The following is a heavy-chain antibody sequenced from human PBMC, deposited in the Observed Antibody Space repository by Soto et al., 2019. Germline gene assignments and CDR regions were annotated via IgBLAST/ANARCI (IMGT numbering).Heavy chain of an antibody. CDR2: IYSGGST. CDR1: GFTISSNY. D-gene: IGHD5-12*01. J-gene: IGHJ4*02. Sequence: EVQLVESGGGLIQPGGSLRLSCAASGFTISSNYMSWVRQAPGKGLEWVSVIYSGGSTYYADSVKGRFTISRDNSKNTVHLQMTSLRAEDTAVYYCPKDSGYSGYAFDYWGQGTLVTVSS. V-gene: IGHV3-53*01. CDR3: PKDSGYSGYAFDY.